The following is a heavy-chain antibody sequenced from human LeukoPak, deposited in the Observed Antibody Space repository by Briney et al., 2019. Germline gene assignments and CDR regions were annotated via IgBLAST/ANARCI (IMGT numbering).Heavy chain of an antibody. V-gene: IGHV3-74*01. CDR1: GFTFSNYW. CDR3: ARRRSGHYFDY. Sequence: GGSLRLSCSASGFTFSNYWMHWVRQAPGKGLVRVSRINSDGSSTSYADSVKGRFTISRDNAKNTLYLQMNSLRAEDTAVYYCARRRSGHYFDYWGLGTLVTVSS. D-gene: IGHD6-25*01. J-gene: IGHJ4*02. CDR2: INSDGSST.